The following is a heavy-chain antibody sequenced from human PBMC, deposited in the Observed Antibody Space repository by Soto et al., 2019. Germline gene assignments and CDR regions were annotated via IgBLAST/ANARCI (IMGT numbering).Heavy chain of an antibody. CDR1: GFTFSSYD. CDR3: ARGRLSPRYSYGYIYYYMDV. J-gene: IGHJ6*03. D-gene: IGHD5-18*01. Sequence: GGSLRLSCAASGFTFSSYDMHWVRQATGKGLEWVSAIGTAGDTYYPGSVKGRFTISRENAKNSLYLQMNSLRAGDTAVYYCARGRLSPRYSYGYIYYYMDVWGKGTTVTVSS. CDR2: IGTAGDT. V-gene: IGHV3-13*01.